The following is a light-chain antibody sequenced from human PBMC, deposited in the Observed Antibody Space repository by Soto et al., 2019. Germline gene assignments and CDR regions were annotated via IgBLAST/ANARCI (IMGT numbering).Light chain of an antibody. Sequence: QSVLTQPPSISEAPGHRVTISCTGSSSNIDAGSDVHWYHQLPGTAPKLFIYGNTNRPSAVPDRFSGSKSGTSASLAIAGLQTEDEGDYYCQTYDSSLSVLYVFGTGTKVTVL. CDR2: GNT. J-gene: IGLJ1*01. V-gene: IGLV1-40*01. CDR3: QTYDSSLSVLYV. CDR1: SSNIDAGSD.